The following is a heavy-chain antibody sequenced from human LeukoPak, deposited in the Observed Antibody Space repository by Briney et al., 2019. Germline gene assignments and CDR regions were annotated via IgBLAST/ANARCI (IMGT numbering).Heavy chain of an antibody. D-gene: IGHD6-19*01. CDR1: GFTFKSYG. CDR3: ARGAVADAFDI. Sequence: GRSLRLSCAASGFTFKSYGMHWVRRAPGKGLEWVAVISYDGGNKDYADSVKGRFTISRDNSKNTLYLQMNSLRDEDTAVYYCARGAVADAFDIWGQGTMVTVSS. CDR2: ISYDGGNK. J-gene: IGHJ3*02. V-gene: IGHV3-30*03.